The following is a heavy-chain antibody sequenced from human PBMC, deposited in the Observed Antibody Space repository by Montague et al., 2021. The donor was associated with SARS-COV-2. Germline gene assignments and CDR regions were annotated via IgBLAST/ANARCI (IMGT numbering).Heavy chain of an antibody. Sequence: TLSLTCTVSGGSISSGSYYWSWIRQPAGKGLEWIGRIYTSGSTNYNPPLKSRVTISVDTSKNQFSLKLSSVTAADTAVYYCARDGGIGDSGSNTWSYYYYGMDVWGQGTTVTVSS. CDR3: ARDGGIGDSGSNTWSYYYYGMDV. V-gene: IGHV4-61*02. CDR2: IYTSGST. D-gene: IGHD3-22*01. J-gene: IGHJ6*02. CDR1: GGSISSGSYY.